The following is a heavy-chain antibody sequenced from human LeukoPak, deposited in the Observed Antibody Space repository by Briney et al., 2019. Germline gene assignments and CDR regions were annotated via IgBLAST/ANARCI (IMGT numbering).Heavy chain of an antibody. CDR3: ARGGVLYY. CDR2: INHSGST. J-gene: IGHJ4*02. V-gene: IGHV4-34*01. D-gene: IGHD3-10*01. CDR1: SVSFSGYY. Sequence: PSETLSLTCAVDSVSFSGYYCGWIRQPPGKGLKWIGEINHSGSTNYNPSLKSRVTISVDTSKNQFSLTLSSVTAADTAVYYCARGGVLYYWGQGTLVTVSS.